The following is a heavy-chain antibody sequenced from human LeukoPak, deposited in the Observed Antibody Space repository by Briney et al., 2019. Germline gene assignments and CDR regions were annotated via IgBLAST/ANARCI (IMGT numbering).Heavy chain of an antibody. Sequence: SETLSLTCIVSGGSTDSYYWSWIRQPPGKGLEWIGYIEYSGSTTYNPSLKSRVSISLDTSKSQVSLKVTSLTVADTAVYYCARKGASNWFDPWGRGTLVTVSS. CDR2: IEYSGST. J-gene: IGHJ5*02. V-gene: IGHV4-59*12. D-gene: IGHD1-26*01. CDR1: GGSTDSYY. CDR3: ARKGASNWFDP.